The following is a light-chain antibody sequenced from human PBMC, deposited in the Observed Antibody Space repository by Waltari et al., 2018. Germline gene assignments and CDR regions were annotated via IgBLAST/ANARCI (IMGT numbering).Light chain of an antibody. Sequence: DIQMTQSPFSLSASVGDRVTITCRPSQSIRSYLNWYPQKPRKAPKLLIYSASSLQSGIPSRFRGSGSGRDFTLSISSLQPEDFATYCCQQSYSQTRTFGQGTKVEIK. J-gene: IGKJ1*01. CDR3: QQSYSQTRT. CDR1: QSIRSY. CDR2: SAS. V-gene: IGKV1-39*01.